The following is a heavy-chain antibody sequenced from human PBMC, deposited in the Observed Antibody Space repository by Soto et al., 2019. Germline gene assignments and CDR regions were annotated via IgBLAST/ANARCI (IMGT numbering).Heavy chain of an antibody. CDR1: GFTFSSYA. CDR2: ISGSGGST. J-gene: IGHJ4*02. CDR3: ARLINYDILPGYTDY. D-gene: IGHD3-9*01. V-gene: IGHV3-23*01. Sequence: GGSLRLSCAASGFTFSSYAMSWVRQAPGKGLEWVSAISGSGGSTYYADSVKGRFTISRDNSKNTLYLQMNSLRAEDTAVYYCARLINYDILPGYTDYWGQGTLVPVSS.